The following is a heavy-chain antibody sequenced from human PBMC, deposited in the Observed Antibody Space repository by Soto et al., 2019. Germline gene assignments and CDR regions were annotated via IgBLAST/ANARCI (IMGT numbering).Heavy chain of an antibody. D-gene: IGHD6-13*01. V-gene: IGHV3-66*01. J-gene: IGHJ4*02. CDR2: LFSAGNT. CDR3: ARSRSSNWHYFHY. Sequence: EVQLVESGGDLVQPGGSLRLSCAASGFAVNHNYMSWVRQAPGKGLEWVSVLFSAGNTYYADSVKGRFTISRDSAKSTLYLQMGGLRAEDTAVYYCARSRSSNWHYFHYWGQGTLVTVSS. CDR1: GFAVNHNY.